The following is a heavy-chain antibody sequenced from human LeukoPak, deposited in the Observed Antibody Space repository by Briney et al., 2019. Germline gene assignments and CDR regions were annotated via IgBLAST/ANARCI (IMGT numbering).Heavy chain of an antibody. V-gene: IGHV3-23*01. CDR2: ISGSGGST. CDR3: AKDEEWELLNYFDY. D-gene: IGHD1-26*01. Sequence: GGSLRLSCAASGFTFSDYYMTWIRQAPGKGLEWVSAISGSGGSTYYADSVKGRFTISRDNSKNTLYLQMNSLRAEDTAVYYCAKDEEWELLNYFDYWGQGTLVTVSS. CDR1: GFTFSDYY. J-gene: IGHJ4*02.